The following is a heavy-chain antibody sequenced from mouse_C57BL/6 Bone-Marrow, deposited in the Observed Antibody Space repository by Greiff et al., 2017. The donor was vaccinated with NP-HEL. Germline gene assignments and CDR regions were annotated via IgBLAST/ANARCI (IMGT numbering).Heavy chain of an antibody. J-gene: IGHJ4*01. V-gene: IGHV1-69*01. Sequence: QVQLQQPGAELVMPGASVKLSCKASGYTFTSYWMRWVKQRPGQGLEWIGEIDPSDSYTNSNQKFKGKSTLTVDKSSSTAYMQLSSLTSEDSAVYYCAATVVATYYAMDYWGQGTSVTVSS. CDR3: AATVVATYYAMDY. D-gene: IGHD1-1*01. CDR1: GYTFTSYW. CDR2: IDPSDSYT.